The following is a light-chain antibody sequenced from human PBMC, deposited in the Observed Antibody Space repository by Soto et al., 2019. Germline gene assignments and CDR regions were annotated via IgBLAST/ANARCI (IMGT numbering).Light chain of an antibody. V-gene: IGKV2-28*01. J-gene: IGKJ4*01. CDR2: LGS. Sequence: DIVMTQSPLSLPVTPGEPASISCRSSQSLLHSNGYNYLDWYLQEPGQSPQLLIYLGSNRSSGVPDRFSGSGSGTDFTLKISRVEAEDVGVYYCMQALQRLTFGGGTKVEIK. CDR3: MQALQRLT. CDR1: QSLLHSNGYNY.